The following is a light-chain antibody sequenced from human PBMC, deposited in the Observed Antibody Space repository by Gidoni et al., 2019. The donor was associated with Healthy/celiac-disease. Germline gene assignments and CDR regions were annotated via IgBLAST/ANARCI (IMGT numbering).Light chain of an antibody. J-gene: IGKJ4*01. CDR2: DAS. CDR1: QDISNY. V-gene: IGKV1-33*01. CDR3: QQYDDLLALT. Sequence: DTQMTQSPSSLSASVVARVTITCQASQDISNYLNWYQQKPEKAPKLLIYDASNLETGVPSRFSGSGSGTDFTFTISSLQPEDIATYYCQQYDDLLALTFGGGTKVEIK.